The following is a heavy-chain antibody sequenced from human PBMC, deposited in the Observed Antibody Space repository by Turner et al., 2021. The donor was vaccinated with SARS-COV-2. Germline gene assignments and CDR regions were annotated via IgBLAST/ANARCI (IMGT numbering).Heavy chain of an antibody. CDR2: ISAYNGNT. CDR1: GYTCTSYG. V-gene: IGHV1-18*04. Sequence: QVQLVQSGAEVKKPGASVKVSCKASGYTCTSYGISWVRQAPGQGLEWMGWISAYNGNTNYAQKLQGRVTMTTDTPTSTAYMELRSLRSDDTAVYYCARDRPSAATFLNFDYWGQGTLVTVSS. CDR3: ARDRPSAATFLNFDY. D-gene: IGHD2-2*01. J-gene: IGHJ4*02.